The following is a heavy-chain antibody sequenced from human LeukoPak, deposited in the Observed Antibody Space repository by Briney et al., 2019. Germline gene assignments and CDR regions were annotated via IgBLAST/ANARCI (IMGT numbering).Heavy chain of an antibody. Sequence: PSETLSLTCTVSGGSISSSSYYWGWIRQPPGKGLEWIGSIYYSGSTYYNPSLKSRVTISVDTSKNQFSLKLSSVTAADTAVYYCARYGGVYGDYSSFDYWGQGTLVTVSS. V-gene: IGHV4-39*01. CDR1: GGSISSSSYY. D-gene: IGHD4-17*01. CDR2: IYYSGST. CDR3: ARYGGVYGDYSSFDY. J-gene: IGHJ4*02.